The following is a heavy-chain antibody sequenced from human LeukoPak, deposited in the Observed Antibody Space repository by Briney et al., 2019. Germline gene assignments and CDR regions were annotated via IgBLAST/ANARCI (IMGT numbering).Heavy chain of an antibody. D-gene: IGHD6-6*01. V-gene: IGHV4-39*01. J-gene: IGHJ4*02. CDR3: ARHSVAARRWNRAGFDY. CDR2: INHSGST. CDR1: GGSIRSGGYY. Sequence: PSQTLSLTCTVSGGSIRSGGYYWSWIRQPPGKGLEWIGEINHSGSTNYNPSLKSRVTISVDTSKNQFSLKLSSVTAADTAVYYCARHSVAARRWNRAGFDYWGQGTLVTVSS.